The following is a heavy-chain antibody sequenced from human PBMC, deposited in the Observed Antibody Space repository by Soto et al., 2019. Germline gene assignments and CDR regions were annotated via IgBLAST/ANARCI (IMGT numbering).Heavy chain of an antibody. CDR3: ARYDFGTYDN. Sequence: SETLSLTCAVSGDSVSSSFWWTWVRQPPGKGLEWIGEIYHTETTNYAPSLKSRVTISLDKSMNQFSLRFNSVTPADTAVYYCARYDFGTYDNWGQGIRVTVSS. CDR2: IYHTETT. V-gene: IGHV4-4*02. J-gene: IGHJ4*02. D-gene: IGHD4-17*01. CDR1: GDSVSSSFW.